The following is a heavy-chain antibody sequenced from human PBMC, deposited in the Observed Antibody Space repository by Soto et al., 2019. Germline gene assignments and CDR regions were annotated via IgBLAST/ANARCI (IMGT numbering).Heavy chain of an antibody. CDR1: GGSFSGYY. Sequence: PSETLSLTCAVYGGSFSGYYWSWIRQPPGKGLEWIGEINHSGSTNYNPSLKSRVTISVDTSKNQFSLKLSSVTAADTAVYYCARGARYWGYRSGGSCFSWFDPWGQGTLVTVSS. CDR3: ARGARYWGYRSGGSCFSWFDP. V-gene: IGHV4-34*01. CDR2: INHSGST. D-gene: IGHD2-15*01. J-gene: IGHJ5*02.